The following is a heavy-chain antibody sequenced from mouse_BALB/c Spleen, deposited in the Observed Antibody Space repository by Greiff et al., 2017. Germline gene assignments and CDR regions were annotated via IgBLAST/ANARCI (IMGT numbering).Heavy chain of an antibody. D-gene: IGHD1-1*01. CDR1: GFNIKDYY. J-gene: IGHJ4*01. CDR3: NANYGSSQYYAMDY. Sequence: EVQRVESGAELVRSGASVKLSCTASGFNIKDYYMHWVKQRPEQGLEWIGWIDPENGDTEYAPKFQGKATMTADTSSNTAYLQLSSLTSEDTAVYYCNANYGSSQYYAMDYWGQGTSVTVSS. V-gene: IGHV14-4*02. CDR2: IDPENGDT.